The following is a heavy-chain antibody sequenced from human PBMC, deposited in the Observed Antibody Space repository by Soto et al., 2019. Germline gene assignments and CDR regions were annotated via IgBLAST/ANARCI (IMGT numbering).Heavy chain of an antibody. CDR1: GGSISSSSFH. V-gene: IGHV4-39*01. J-gene: IGHJ5*02. CDR3: ARRERAAGTDWWFDP. Sequence: QLQLQESGPGLVKPSETLSLTCTVSGGSISSSSFHWGWIRQPPGTGLAWIGSVYYSGSTYYSPSLKSRVTISVDTSKNQFSLKLSSVTAADTAVYYCARRERAAGTDWWFDPWGQGTLVTVSS. CDR2: VYYSGST. D-gene: IGHD6-13*01.